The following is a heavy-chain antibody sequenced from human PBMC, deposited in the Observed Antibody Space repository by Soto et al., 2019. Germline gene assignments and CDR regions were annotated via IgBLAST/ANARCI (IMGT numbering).Heavy chain of an antibody. J-gene: IGHJ6*02. D-gene: IGHD1-1*01. V-gene: IGHV3-30-3*01. CDR2: ISYDGDNK. CDR3: ARGTTTSAFSAMDV. Sequence: QVQLVESGGGVVQPGRSLSLSCAASGFTFSYHALNWVRQAPGKGLEWVAVISYDGDNKYIAESVKGRCTISRDNGKNTVSLQMNSLRAEDTAMYFCARGTTTSAFSAMDVWGQGTTVTVSS. CDR1: GFTFSYHA.